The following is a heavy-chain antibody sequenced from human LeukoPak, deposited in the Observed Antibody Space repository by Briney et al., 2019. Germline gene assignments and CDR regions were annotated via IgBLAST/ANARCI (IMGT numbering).Heavy chain of an antibody. D-gene: IGHD1-20*01. V-gene: IGHV1-69*06. Sequence: ASVKVSCKASGGTFSSYAISWVRQAPGQGLEWMGGIIPIFGTANYAQKFQGRVTITADKSTSTAYMELSSLRSDDTAVYYCARRLGNNWNWFDPWGQGTLVTVSS. CDR3: ARRLGNNWNWFDP. CDR2: IIPIFGTA. J-gene: IGHJ5*02. CDR1: GGTFSSYA.